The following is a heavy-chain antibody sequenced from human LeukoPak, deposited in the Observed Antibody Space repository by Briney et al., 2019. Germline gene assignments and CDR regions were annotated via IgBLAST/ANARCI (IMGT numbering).Heavy chain of an antibody. CDR3: ARETMYCSGGSCYGYYFDY. D-gene: IGHD2-15*01. V-gene: IGHV1-69*05. CDR2: IIPIFGTA. CDR1: GGTFSSYA. J-gene: IGHJ4*02. Sequence: SVKVSCKASGGTFSSYAISWVRQAPGQGLEWMGGIIPIFGTANYAQKFQGRVTITRDTSASTAYMELSSLRSEDTAVYYCARETMYCSGGSCYGYYFDYWGQGTLVTVSS.